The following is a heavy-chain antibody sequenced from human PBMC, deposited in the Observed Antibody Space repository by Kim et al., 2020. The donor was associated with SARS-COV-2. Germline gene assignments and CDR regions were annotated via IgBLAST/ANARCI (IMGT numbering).Heavy chain of an antibody. CDR3: ARDRYDFWSGYEGDDY. D-gene: IGHD3-3*01. CDR1: GFTFSSYI. V-gene: IGHV3-21*01. Sequence: GGSLRLSCAASGFTFSSYIMNWVRQAPGKGLEGVSSISSSSSYIYYADSVKGRFTISRDNAKNSLYLQMNSLRAEDTAVYYCARDRYDFWSGYEGDDYWGQGTLVTVSS. J-gene: IGHJ4*02. CDR2: ISSSSSYI.